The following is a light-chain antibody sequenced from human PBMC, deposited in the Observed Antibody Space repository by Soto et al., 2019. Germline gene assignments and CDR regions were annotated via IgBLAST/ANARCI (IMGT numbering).Light chain of an antibody. CDR1: SSDVGSYNL. Sequence: QSVLTQPASVSGSPGQSITIFCTGTSSDVGSYNLVSWYQQHPGKVPKLMIYEDIERPSGVSNRFSGSKSGNTASLTISGLQAEDEADYYCCSYTGSATLLFGGGTKLTVL. CDR3: CSYTGSATLL. CDR2: EDI. V-gene: IGLV2-23*01. J-gene: IGLJ2*01.